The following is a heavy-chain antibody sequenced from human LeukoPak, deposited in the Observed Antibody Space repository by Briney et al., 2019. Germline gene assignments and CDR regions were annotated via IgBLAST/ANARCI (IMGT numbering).Heavy chain of an antibody. CDR1: GFTFSSYS. CDR2: ISGSGGRI. Sequence: GGSLRLSCAASGFTFSSYSMSWVRQAPGKGLEWVSSISGSGGRIDYADSVKGRFTISRDNSKDTLYLQMNNLRAEDMAVYYCAKDAPGDFKFDSWGQGTRVTVSS. J-gene: IGHJ4*02. V-gene: IGHV3-23*01. D-gene: IGHD3-16*01. CDR3: AKDAPGDFKFDS.